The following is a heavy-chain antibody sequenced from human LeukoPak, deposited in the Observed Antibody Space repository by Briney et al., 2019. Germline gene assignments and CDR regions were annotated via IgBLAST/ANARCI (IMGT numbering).Heavy chain of an antibody. J-gene: IGHJ4*02. CDR3: ARDILATSIAAPYY. CDR2: IYHSGST. CDR1: GYSISSGYY. Sequence: SETLSLTCTVSGYSISSGYYWGWIRQPPGKGLEWIGSIYHSGSTYYNPSLKSRVTMSVDTSKNQFSLKLSSVTAADTAVYYCARDILATSIAAPYYWGQGTLVTVSS. D-gene: IGHD6-13*01. V-gene: IGHV4-38-2*02.